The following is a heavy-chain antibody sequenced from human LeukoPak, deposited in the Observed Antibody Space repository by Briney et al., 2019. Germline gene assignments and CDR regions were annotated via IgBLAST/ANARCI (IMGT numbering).Heavy chain of an antibody. J-gene: IGHJ6*04. V-gene: IGHV3-48*04. CDR3: AELGITMIGGV. CDR2: ISSSGSTI. D-gene: IGHD3-10*02. CDR1: GFTVSSNS. Sequence: GGSLRLSCTVSGFTVSSNSMSWVRQAPGKGLEWVSYISSSGSTIYCADSVKGRFTISRDNAKNSLYLQMNSLRAEDTAVYYCAELGITMIGGVWGKGTTVTISS.